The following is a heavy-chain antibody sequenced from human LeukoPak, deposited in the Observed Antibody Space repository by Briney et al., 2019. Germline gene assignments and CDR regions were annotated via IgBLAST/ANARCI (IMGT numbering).Heavy chain of an antibody. CDR1: GYSISSGYY. D-gene: IGHD6-13*01. CDR3: ATSGWYQTGVY. V-gene: IGHV4-38-2*02. J-gene: IGHJ4*02. CDR2: IYYSGSS. Sequence: SKTLSLTCTVSGYSISSGYYWGWIRQPPGKGLEWIGSIYYSGSSYYNPSLKSRVTISLDTSKNQFSLKLSSVTAADTAVYYCATSGWYQTGVYWGQGTLVTVSS.